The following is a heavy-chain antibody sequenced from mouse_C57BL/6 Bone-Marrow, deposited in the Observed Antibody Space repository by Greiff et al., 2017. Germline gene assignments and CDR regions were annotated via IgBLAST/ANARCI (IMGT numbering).Heavy chain of an antibody. CDR2: INPNNGGT. CDR3: ARPHWPDAMDY. Sequence: EVQLQQSGPELVKPGASVKISCKASGYTFTDYYMNWVKQSHGKSLEWIGDINPNNGGTSYNQKFKGKATLTVDKSSSTAYMELRSLTSEDSAVYYCARPHWPDAMDYWGQGTSVTVSS. J-gene: IGHJ4*01. CDR1: GYTFTDYY. V-gene: IGHV1-26*01.